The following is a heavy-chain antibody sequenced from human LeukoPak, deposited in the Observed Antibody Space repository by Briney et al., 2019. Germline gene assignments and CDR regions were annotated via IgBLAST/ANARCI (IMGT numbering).Heavy chain of an antibody. CDR2: INHSGST. Sequence: PSGTLSLTCAVYGGSFSGYYWSWIRQPPGKGLEWIGEINHSGSTNYNPSLKSRVTISVDTSKNQFSLKLSSVTAADTAVYYCARGLGYSSSWYQYWGQGTLVTVSS. V-gene: IGHV4-34*01. CDR1: GGSFSGYY. CDR3: ARGLGYSSSWYQY. D-gene: IGHD6-13*01. J-gene: IGHJ4*02.